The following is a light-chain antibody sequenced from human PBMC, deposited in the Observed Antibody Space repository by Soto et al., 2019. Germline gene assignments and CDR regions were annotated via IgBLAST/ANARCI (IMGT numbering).Light chain of an antibody. CDR3: QQNNNWPPIT. V-gene: IGKV3-15*01. Sequence: EIVLTQSPATLSVSPGERATLSCRASQSVSSNLAWYQQKPGQAPRLLIYGASTRATGVPARFSGSGSGTEFTLTISILQSEDFAVYYCQQNNNWPPITFGQGTRLDIK. CDR2: GAS. J-gene: IGKJ5*01. CDR1: QSVSSN.